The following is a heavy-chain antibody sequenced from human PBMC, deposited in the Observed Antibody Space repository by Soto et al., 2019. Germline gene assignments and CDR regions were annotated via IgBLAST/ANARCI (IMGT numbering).Heavy chain of an antibody. Sequence: GGSLRLSCAASGFTFSSYSMNWVRQAPGKGLEWVSSISSSSSYIYYADSVKGRFTISRDNAKNSLYLQMNSLRAEDTAVYYCARDHLSGWSHFDYWGQGTLVTVSS. J-gene: IGHJ4*02. CDR2: ISSSSSYI. D-gene: IGHD6-19*01. CDR3: ARDHLSGWSHFDY. CDR1: GFTFSSYS. V-gene: IGHV3-21*06.